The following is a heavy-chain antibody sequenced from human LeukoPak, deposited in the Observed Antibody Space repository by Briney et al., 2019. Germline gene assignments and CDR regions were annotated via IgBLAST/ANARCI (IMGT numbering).Heavy chain of an antibody. CDR3: ARGVGDYVWGSLTNYYYYYMDV. D-gene: IGHD3-16*01. CDR2: IYYSGST. Sequence: SETLSLTRTVSGYSISSGYYWSWIRQPPGKGLEWIGYIYYSGSTNYNPSLKSRVTISVDTSKNQFSLKLSSVTAADTAVYYCARGVGDYVWGSLTNYYYYYMDVWGKGTTVTISS. J-gene: IGHJ6*03. V-gene: IGHV4-61*01. CDR1: GYSISSGYY.